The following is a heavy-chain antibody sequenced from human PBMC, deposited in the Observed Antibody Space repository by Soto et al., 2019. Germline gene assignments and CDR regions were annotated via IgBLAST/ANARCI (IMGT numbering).Heavy chain of an antibody. V-gene: IGHV4-4*02. CDR1: SGSISSSNW. J-gene: IGHJ3*02. D-gene: IGHD2-15*01. CDR3: ASTPAGYCSGGSCRGAFDI. CDR2: IYHSGST. Sequence: QVQLQESGPGLVKPSGTLSLTCAVSSGSISSSNWWSWVRQPPGKGLEWIGEIYHSGSTNYNPSLKSRVTLSVDKSKSQFSLKLRSVTAADTAVYYCASTPAGYCSGGSCRGAFDIWGQGTMVTVSS.